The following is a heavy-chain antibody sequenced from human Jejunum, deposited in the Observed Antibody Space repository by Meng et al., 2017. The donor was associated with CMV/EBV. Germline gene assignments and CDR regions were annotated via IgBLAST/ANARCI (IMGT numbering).Heavy chain of an antibody. J-gene: IGHJ4*02. V-gene: IGHV3-30-3*01. CDR3: ARQPGSLAY. CDR1: GFTFSAHA. Sequence: QVELVESWGGLVQPGRSLRLSCTASGFTFSAHAMHWVRQAPGKGLEWVGVISDDGSNEYYADSVKGRFTISRDNSKNTLYLQMNSLRAADTAVYYCARQPGSLAYWGQGTLVAVSS. CDR2: ISDDGSNE.